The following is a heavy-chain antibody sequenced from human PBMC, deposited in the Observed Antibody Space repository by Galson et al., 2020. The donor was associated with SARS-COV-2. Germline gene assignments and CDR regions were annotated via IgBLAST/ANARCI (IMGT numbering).Heavy chain of an antibody. Sequence: GGSLRLSCAASGFSFSSYGMHWVRQAPGKGLEYVSAISSNGGSTYYANSVKGRFTISRDNSKNTLYLQMGSLRAEDMAVYYCARVGNWNYGVYFDYWGQGTLVTVSS. CDR1: GFSFSSYG. CDR2: ISSNGGST. D-gene: IGHD1-7*01. CDR3: ARVGNWNYGVYFDY. V-gene: IGHV3-64*01. J-gene: IGHJ4*02.